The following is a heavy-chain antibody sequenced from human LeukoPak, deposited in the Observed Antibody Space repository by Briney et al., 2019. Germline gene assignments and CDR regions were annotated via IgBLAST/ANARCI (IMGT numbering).Heavy chain of an antibody. D-gene: IGHD6-13*01. J-gene: IGHJ5*02. V-gene: IGHV1-46*01. Sequence: ASAKVSCKASGYTFTSYYMHWVRQAPGRGLEWMGIINPSGGSTSYAQKFQGRVTMTRDTSTSTVYMELSNLRSEDTAVYYCARDYSGSWYLTGWFDPWGQGTLVTVSS. CDR1: GYTFTSYY. CDR3: ARDYSGSWYLTGWFDP. CDR2: INPSGGST.